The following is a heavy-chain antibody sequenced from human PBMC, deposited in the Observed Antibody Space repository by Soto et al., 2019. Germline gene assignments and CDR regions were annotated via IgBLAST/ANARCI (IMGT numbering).Heavy chain of an antibody. V-gene: IGHV4-34*01. CDR3: ARGGSSDWQVAFDI. J-gene: IGHJ3*02. CDR2: INYSGSN. D-gene: IGHD6-19*01. Sequence: SETLSLTCAVDDGYFSTYYRNWIRQSPGKGLECIGKINYSGSNNYNPSLKSRVTISIDMSKNQVSLKLTSVTAADTAVYFCARGGSSDWQVAFDIWGQGTTVTV. CDR1: DGYFSTYY.